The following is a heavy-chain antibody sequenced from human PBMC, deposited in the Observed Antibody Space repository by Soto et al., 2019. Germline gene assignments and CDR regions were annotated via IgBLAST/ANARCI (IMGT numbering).Heavy chain of an antibody. J-gene: IGHJ4*02. D-gene: IGHD3-16*01. CDR2: IDPSGGVT. Sequence: QVQLIQFGAEVKKPGASVMVSFRASGCTFTKFHIHWVRQAPGQGLEWMGMIDPSGGVTRDAQRFQGRITMTSDTSTSSVYMELRGLTSEDTAVYYCARDVLGHDNYETIGYYFDHWGPGTPVTVSS. CDR1: GCTFTKFH. V-gene: IGHV1-46*01. CDR3: ARDVLGHDNYETIGYYFDH.